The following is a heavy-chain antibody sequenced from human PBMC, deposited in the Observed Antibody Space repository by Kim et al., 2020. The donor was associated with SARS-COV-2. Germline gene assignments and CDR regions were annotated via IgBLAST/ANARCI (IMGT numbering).Heavy chain of an antibody. CDR3: AKDLGGYCSSTSCDYYYYYGMDV. Sequence: GGSLRLSCAASGFTFSSYGMHWVRQAPGKGLEWVAVISYDGSNKYYADSVKGRFTISRDNSKNTLYLQMNSLRAEDTAVYYCAKDLGGYCSSTSCDYYYYYGMDVWGQGTTVTVSS. D-gene: IGHD2-2*01. CDR2: ISYDGSNK. V-gene: IGHV3-30*18. J-gene: IGHJ6*02. CDR1: GFTFSSYG.